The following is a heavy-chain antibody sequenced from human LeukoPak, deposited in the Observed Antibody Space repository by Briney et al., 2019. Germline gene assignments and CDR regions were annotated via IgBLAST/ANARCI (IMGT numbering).Heavy chain of an antibody. CDR3: ARVRRFDDSTGYYYYFDF. D-gene: IGHD3-22*01. CDR1: GYTFTSYY. V-gene: IGHV1-2*02. J-gene: IGHJ4*02. Sequence: ASVKVSCKASGYTFTSYYMHWVRQAPGQGLEWVGWINPNSGATNYAQKFQGRVTMTRDTSISTAYMELSSLRSDDTAVFYCARVRRFDDSTGYYYYFDFWGQGTLVTVSS. CDR2: INPNSGAT.